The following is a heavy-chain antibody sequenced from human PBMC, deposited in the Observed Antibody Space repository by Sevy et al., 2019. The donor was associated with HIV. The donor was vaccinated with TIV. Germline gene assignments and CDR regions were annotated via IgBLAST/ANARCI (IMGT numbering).Heavy chain of an antibody. D-gene: IGHD4-17*01. V-gene: IGHV3-30*04. CDR3: ARTVTTHYYYGMDV. CDR1: GFIFSSYY. J-gene: IGHJ6*02. CDR2: ISFDGDNK. Sequence: GGSLRLSCAASGFIFSSYYFHWVRQAPGKGLEWVAFISFDGDNKYYADSVKGRFTISRDNSKTTLYLERNGLTTEDTAVYYCARTVTTHYYYGMDVWGQGTAVTVSS.